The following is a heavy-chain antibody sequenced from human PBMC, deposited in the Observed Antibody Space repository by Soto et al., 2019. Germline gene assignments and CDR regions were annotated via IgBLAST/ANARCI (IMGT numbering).Heavy chain of an antibody. CDR2: IFYRGST. D-gene: IGHD6-6*01. V-gene: IGHV4-39*01. CDR3: ARQPKGSSSSGLGNWFDP. CDR1: GGSISGKGYY. Sequence: QLQLQESGPGLVKPSETLSLNCTVSGGSISGKGYYWGWIRQPPGKGLEWIGSIFYRGSTYDNPSLKSRVTIFIDTSKNQFSLRLTSVTAADTAVYYCARQPKGSSSSGLGNWFDPWGPGIVVTVSS. J-gene: IGHJ5*02.